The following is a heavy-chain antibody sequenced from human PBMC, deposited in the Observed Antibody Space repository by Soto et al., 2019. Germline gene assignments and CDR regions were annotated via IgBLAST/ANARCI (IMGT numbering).Heavy chain of an antibody. J-gene: IGHJ6*02. CDR2: IYYSGST. CDR3: ARRIYDFWSGSYYGMDV. V-gene: IGHV4-39*01. CDR1: GGSISISSYY. D-gene: IGHD3-3*01. Sequence: PSETLSLTCTVSGGSISISSYYWGCIRQPPGKGLEWIGSIYYSGSTYYNPSLKSRVTISVDTSKNQFSLKLSSVTAADTAVYYCARRIYDFWSGSYYGMDVWGQGTTVTVSS.